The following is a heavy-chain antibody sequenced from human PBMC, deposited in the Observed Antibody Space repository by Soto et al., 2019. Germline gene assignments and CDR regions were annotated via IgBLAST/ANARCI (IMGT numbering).Heavy chain of an antibody. D-gene: IGHD3-9*01. CDR1: GFTFNNAW. J-gene: IGHJ6*02. CDR3: TTPYYDTRGMDF. V-gene: IGHV3-15*07. Sequence: GGSLRLSCAASGFTFNNAWTNWVRQAPGKGLEWVGRIKSKTDGATIDYAAPVKGRFTISRDDSKNILYLQMNSLRTEDTAVYYGTTPYYDTRGMDFWGQGTMVNVSS. CDR2: IKSKTDGATI.